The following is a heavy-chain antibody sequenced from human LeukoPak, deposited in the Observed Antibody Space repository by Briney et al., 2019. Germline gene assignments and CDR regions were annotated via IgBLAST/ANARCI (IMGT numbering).Heavy chain of an antibody. CDR2: IIPIFGTA. Sequence: EASVKVSCKASGGTFSSYTISWVRQAPGQGLEWMGRIIPIFGTANYAQKFQGRVTITTDESTSTAYMELSSLRSEDTAVYYCARGWPEWFGESPYYYCYMDVWGKGTTVTVSS. D-gene: IGHD3-10*01. CDR3: ARGWPEWFGESPYYYCYMDV. V-gene: IGHV1-69*05. CDR1: GGTFSSYT. J-gene: IGHJ6*03.